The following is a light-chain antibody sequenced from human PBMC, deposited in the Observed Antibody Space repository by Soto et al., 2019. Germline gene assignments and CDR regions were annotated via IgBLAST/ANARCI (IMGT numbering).Light chain of an antibody. CDR3: LQHNRYPWT. V-gene: IGKV1-17*03. J-gene: IGKJ1*01. Sequence: DIQITQSPSVVSASVGDRVTISCRTSQDITNYLVWFQQKPGKVPERLIYGATNLQSGVPSRFSGSGSGTEFTLTISSLQPEDFATYYCLQHNRYPWTFGQGTKVDIK. CDR2: GAT. CDR1: QDITNY.